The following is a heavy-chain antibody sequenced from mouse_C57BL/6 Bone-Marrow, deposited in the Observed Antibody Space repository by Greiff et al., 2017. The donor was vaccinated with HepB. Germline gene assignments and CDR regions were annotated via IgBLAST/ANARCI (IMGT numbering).Heavy chain of an antibody. V-gene: IGHV1-64*01. D-gene: IGHD1-1*01. CDR3: ARGYGSTL. J-gene: IGHJ2*01. CDR2: IHPNSGST. CDR1: GYTFTSYW. Sequence: LEESGAELVKPGASVKLSCKASGYTFTSYWMHWVKQRPGQGLEWIGMIHPNSGSTNYNEKFKSKATLTVDKSSSTAYMQLSSLTSEDSAVYYCARGYGSTLWGQGTTLTVSS.